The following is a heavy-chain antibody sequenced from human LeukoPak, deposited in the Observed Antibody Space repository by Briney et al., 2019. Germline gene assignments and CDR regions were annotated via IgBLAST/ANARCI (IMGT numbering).Heavy chain of an antibody. D-gene: IGHD3-10*01. CDR3: ARIFPQYGSGSYYQDY. CDR1: GGSFSGYY. J-gene: IGHJ4*02. V-gene: IGHV4-34*01. CDR2: INHNGST. Sequence: SETLSLTCAVYGGSFSGYYWSWIRQPPGKGQEWIGEINHNGSTNYNPSLKSRVTISVDTSKNQFSLKMSSVTAAETAVYYCARIFPQYGSGSYYQDYWGQGALVTVSS.